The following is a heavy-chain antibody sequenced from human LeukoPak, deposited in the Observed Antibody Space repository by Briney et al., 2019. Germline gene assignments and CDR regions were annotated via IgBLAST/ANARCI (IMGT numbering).Heavy chain of an antibody. V-gene: IGHV3-23*01. Sequence: QPGGTLRLSCAASGFTFSSYGMSWVRQAPGKGLEWVSAISGSGGSTYYADSVKGRFTISRDNSKNTLYLQMNSLRAEDTAVYYCAKEVSTGERSSGYYYVERYFDYWGQGTLVTVSS. CDR1: GFTFSSYG. J-gene: IGHJ4*02. CDR2: ISGSGGST. CDR3: AKEVSTGERSSGYYYVERYFDY. D-gene: IGHD3-22*01.